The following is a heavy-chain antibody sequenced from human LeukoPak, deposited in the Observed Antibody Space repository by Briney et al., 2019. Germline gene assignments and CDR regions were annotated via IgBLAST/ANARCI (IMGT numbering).Heavy chain of an antibody. CDR3: AAEDRNSGYDDFDN. D-gene: IGHD5-12*01. CDR2: INPNSGGT. V-gene: IGHV1-2*02. CDR1: GYTFTSYG. J-gene: IGHJ4*02. Sequence: ASVKVSCKASGYTFTSYGISWVRQAPGQGLEWRGWINPNSGGTNYAQKFQGRVTMTRDTSISTAYMELSRLRSDDTAVYYCAAEDRNSGYDDFDNWGQGTLVTVSS.